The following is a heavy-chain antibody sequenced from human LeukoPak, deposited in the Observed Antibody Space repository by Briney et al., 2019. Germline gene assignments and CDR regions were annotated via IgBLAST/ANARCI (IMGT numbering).Heavy chain of an antibody. CDR1: SYTFTSYG. V-gene: IGHV1-18*01. D-gene: IGHD6-13*01. J-gene: IGHJ4*02. CDR3: AREGIRIAAAGTIDY. Sequence: ASVKVSCKASSYTFTSYGISWVRQAPGQGPEWVGWINANNGNTNYKWEFQDRLSMTTDTSTSTVYMELRNLRSDDTAMYYCAREGIRIAAAGTIDYWGQGTLVTVSS. CDR2: INANNGNT.